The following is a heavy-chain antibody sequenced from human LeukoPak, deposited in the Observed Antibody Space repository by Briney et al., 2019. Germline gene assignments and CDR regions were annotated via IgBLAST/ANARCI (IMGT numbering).Heavy chain of an antibody. V-gene: IGHV3-21*01. CDR1: GFTFSSYS. J-gene: IGHJ4*02. Sequence: GGSLRLSCAASGFTFSSYSMTWVRQAPGKGLEWVSSISSSSSYIYYADSVKGRFTISRDNAKNSLYLQMNSLRAEDTAVYYCARDEVAVANFDYWGQGTLVTVSP. CDR2: ISSSSSYI. D-gene: IGHD6-19*01. CDR3: ARDEVAVANFDY.